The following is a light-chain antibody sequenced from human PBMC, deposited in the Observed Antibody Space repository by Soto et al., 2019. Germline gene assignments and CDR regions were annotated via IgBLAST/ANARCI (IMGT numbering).Light chain of an antibody. Sequence: DIQMTQSPSSLSASVGDRVTITCRASQVISTYLAWYQQKPGKVPKLLIYAASTLQSGVPFRFSGSGSGTDFTLTISSRQPEDVATYYCQKYNSAPWTFGQGTKVEIK. CDR2: AAS. CDR3: QKYNSAPWT. J-gene: IGKJ1*01. V-gene: IGKV1-27*01. CDR1: QVISTY.